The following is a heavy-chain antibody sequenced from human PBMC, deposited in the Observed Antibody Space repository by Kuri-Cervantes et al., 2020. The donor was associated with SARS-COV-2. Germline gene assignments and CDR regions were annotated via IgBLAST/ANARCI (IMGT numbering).Heavy chain of an antibody. D-gene: IGHD3-10*01. CDR3: ARDSSLLGLNWLDS. CDR1: GYTFTNYD. Sequence: ASVKVSCKASGYTFTNYDINWVRQAPGQGLEWAGWINPGRGDTKYSQSFQDRLSVSSDTSASTVFMELSDLTSQDTAVFYCARDSSLLGLNWLDSWGQGTLVTVSS. V-gene: IGHV1-3*01. CDR2: INPGRGDT. J-gene: IGHJ5*01.